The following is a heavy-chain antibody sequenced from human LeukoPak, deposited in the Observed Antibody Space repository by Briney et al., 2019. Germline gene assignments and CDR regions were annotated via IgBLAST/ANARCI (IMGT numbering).Heavy chain of an antibody. D-gene: IGHD6-19*01. CDR2: IKVDGSEK. V-gene: IGHV3-7*01. CDR3: AKDQGYSSAWYSRDGFDM. CDR1: GFTFSRYW. J-gene: IGHJ3*02. Sequence: GGSLRLSCAVSGFTFSRYWMTWVRQAPGKGLEWVANIKVDGSEKYYVDAVKGRFTISRDNAKDSLYLQMNGLRAEDTAIYYCAKDQGYSSAWYSRDGFDMWGQGTMVTVSS.